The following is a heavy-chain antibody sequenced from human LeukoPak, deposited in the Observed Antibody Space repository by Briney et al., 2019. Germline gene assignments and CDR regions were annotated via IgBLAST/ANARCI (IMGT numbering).Heavy chain of an antibody. CDR1: GYNFPIYW. V-gene: IGHV5-51*01. J-gene: IGHJ6*03. CDR2: IYPDDSNT. CDR3: ARQGAAGKYYYYYMDV. Sequence: GESLKISCQGSGYNFPIYWIGWVRQMPGQGLEWMGIIYPDDSNTIYGPSFQGQVTILADKSINTAYLEWSSLKASDTAIYYCARQGAAGKYYYYYMDVWAKGPRSPSP. D-gene: IGHD6-13*01.